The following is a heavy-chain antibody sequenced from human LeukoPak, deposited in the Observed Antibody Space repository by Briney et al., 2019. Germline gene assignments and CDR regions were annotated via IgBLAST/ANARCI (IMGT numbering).Heavy chain of an antibody. D-gene: IGHD1-26*01. V-gene: IGHV3-30*19. CDR3: ARAGGSYYRYYYYYMDV. Sequence: GGSLRLSCAASGFTFSRYGMHWVRQAPGKGLEWVAVISYDGSNKYYADSVKGRFTISRDNSKNTLYLQMNSLRAEDTAVYYCARAGGSYYRYYYYYMDVWGKGTTVTVSS. CDR1: GFTFSRYG. J-gene: IGHJ6*03. CDR2: ISYDGSNK.